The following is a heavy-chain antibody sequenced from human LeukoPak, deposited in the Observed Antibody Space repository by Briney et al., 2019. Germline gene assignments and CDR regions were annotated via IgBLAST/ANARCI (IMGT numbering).Heavy chain of an antibody. CDR3: ARDRWGHYYGSGIGI. D-gene: IGHD3-10*01. Sequence: GASVKVSCKASGYTFTSYGISWVRQAPGQGLEWMGWISAYNGNTNYAQKLQGRVTMTTDTSTSTAYMELRSLRSDDTAVYYCARDRWGHYYGSGIGIWGQGTMVTVSS. CDR2: ISAYNGNT. CDR1: GYTFTSYG. V-gene: IGHV1-18*01. J-gene: IGHJ3*02.